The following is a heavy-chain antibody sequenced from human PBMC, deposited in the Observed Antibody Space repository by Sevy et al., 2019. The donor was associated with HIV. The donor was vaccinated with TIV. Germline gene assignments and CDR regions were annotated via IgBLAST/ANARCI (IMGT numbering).Heavy chain of an antibody. CDR3: ARGGGNGWYYFDY. V-gene: IGHV1-69*13. CDR1: GGTFSTYG. CDR2: IIPILGTV. Sequence: ASVKVSCKASGGTFSTYGISWVRQAPGQGPDWMGGIIPILGTVNYAQKFQGRVTITADESTKTAYMELSSLRSEDTAVYYCARGGGNGWYYFDYWGQETRVTVSS. J-gene: IGHJ4*02. D-gene: IGHD6-19*01.